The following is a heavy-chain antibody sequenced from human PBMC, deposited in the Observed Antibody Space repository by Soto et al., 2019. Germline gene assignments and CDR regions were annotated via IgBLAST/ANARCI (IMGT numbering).Heavy chain of an antibody. V-gene: IGHV4-59*02. CDR3: ARGGSWFDP. Sequence: SETLSLTWTVSSGSASPHYWSWIRQSPGKGLEWIAYIYFTGSTNYNPSLKSRVTISIDTSTNQFSLKLTSVTAADTAVYYCARGGSWFDPWGQGTLVTVSS. CDR1: SGSASPHY. J-gene: IGHJ5*02. CDR2: IYFTGST.